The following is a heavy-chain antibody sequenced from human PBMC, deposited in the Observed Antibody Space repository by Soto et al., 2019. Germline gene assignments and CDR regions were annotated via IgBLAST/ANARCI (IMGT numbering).Heavy chain of an antibody. Sequence: GALRLSCAASGFTFSTCWMMWVRQAPGKGLEWVANINQDGSERYYVDSVKGRFTISRDNAKNSLYLQMNSLRAEDTAVYYCVKDNRGSYWGQGTLVTVSS. V-gene: IGHV3-7*01. CDR2: INQDGSER. D-gene: IGHD3-10*01. J-gene: IGHJ4*02. CDR1: GFTFSTCW. CDR3: VKDNRGSY.